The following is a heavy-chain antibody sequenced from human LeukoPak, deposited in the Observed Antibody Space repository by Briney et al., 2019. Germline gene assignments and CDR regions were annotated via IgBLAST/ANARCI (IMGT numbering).Heavy chain of an antibody. CDR2: IHYSGST. J-gene: IGHJ5*02. D-gene: IGHD5-24*01. Sequence: PSETLSLTCTVSGGSISSYNRSWIRQSPGKGLEWIGYIHYSGSTNYNPSLKSRVTISVDSSKNQLSLKLSSVTAADTAVYYCARGKDGYNPWGQGTLVTVSS. CDR3: ARGKDGYNP. CDR1: GGSISSYN. V-gene: IGHV4-59*01.